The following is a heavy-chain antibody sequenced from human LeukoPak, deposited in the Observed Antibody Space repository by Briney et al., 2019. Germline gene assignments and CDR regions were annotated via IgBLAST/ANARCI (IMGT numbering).Heavy chain of an antibody. V-gene: IGHV3-9*01. CDR2: IGWNSGSI. CDR3: AKDIVQDSSGYFYYFDY. CDR1: GFSFDDYA. D-gene: IGHD3-22*01. Sequence: GGSLRLSCAASGFSFDDYAMHWVRHAPGKGLEWVSGIGWNSGSIGYADSVQGRFTISRDNAKNSLYPQMNSLRAEDTALYYCAKDIVQDSSGYFYYFDYWGQGTLVTVSS. J-gene: IGHJ4*02.